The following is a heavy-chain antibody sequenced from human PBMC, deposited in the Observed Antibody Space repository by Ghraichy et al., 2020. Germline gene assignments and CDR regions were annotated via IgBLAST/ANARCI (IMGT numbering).Heavy chain of an antibody. D-gene: IGHD3-22*01. J-gene: IGHJ3*02. CDR2: IKQGGSEK. Sequence: SCAASGFTFSSYWMSWVRQAPGKGLEWVANIKQGGSEKYYVDSVKGRFTISRDNAKNSLYLQMNSLRAEDTAVYYCTRAADYYDNSGHLYTFDIWGQGTMVTVSS. V-gene: IGHV3-7*01. CDR1: GFTFSSYW. CDR3: TRAADYYDNSGHLYTFDI.